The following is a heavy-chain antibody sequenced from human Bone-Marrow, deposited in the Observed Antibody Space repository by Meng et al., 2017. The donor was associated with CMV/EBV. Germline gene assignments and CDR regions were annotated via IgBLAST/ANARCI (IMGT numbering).Heavy chain of an antibody. D-gene: IGHD1-26*01. J-gene: IGHJ4*02. CDR2: INHSGST. Sequence: SETLSLTCAVYGGSFSGYYWSWIRQPPGKGLEWIGEINHSGSTNYNPSLKSRVTISLDASKNQFSLKLTSVTAADTAVFYCARVKGGTYPFEYWGQGTLVTVSS. CDR1: GGSFSGYY. V-gene: IGHV4-34*01. CDR3: ARVKGGTYPFEY.